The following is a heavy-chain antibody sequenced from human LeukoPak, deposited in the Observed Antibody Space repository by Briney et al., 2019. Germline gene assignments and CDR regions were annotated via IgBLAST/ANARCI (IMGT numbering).Heavy chain of an antibody. Sequence: SETLSLTCAVYGGSFSGYYWSWIRQPPGKGLEWIGEINHSGSTNYNPSLKSRVTISVDTSKNQFSLKPSSVTAADTAVYYCARGSHSSGWYLWGQGTLVTVSS. CDR2: INHSGST. CDR3: ARGSHSSGWYL. D-gene: IGHD6-13*01. CDR1: GGSFSGYY. J-gene: IGHJ5*02. V-gene: IGHV4-34*01.